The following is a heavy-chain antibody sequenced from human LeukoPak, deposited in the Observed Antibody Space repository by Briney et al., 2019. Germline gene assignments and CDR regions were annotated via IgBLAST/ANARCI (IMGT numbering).Heavy chain of an antibody. CDR1: GFTFSSYG. Sequence: GGSLRLSCAASGFTFSSYGMHWVRQAPGKGLEWVAVISYDGSNKYYADSVKGRFTISRDNSKNTLYLQMNSLRAEDTAVYYCAKINEAKQWLVRGGQFDYWGQGTLVTVSS. J-gene: IGHJ4*02. CDR2: ISYDGSNK. V-gene: IGHV3-30*18. CDR3: AKINEAKQWLVRGGQFDY. D-gene: IGHD6-19*01.